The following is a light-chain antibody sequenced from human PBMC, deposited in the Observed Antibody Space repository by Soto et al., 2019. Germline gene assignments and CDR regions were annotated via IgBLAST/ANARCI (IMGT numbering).Light chain of an antibody. J-gene: IGKJ2*01. CDR1: QSLLHSNGYNY. Sequence: DLVMTQSPLSLPVTPGEPASISCRSSQSLLHSNGYNYLDWYLQKPGQSPQLLIYLGSNRASGGPDRVSGSGSGTDFTLKSSRVEAEDVGVYYCMQALQTSYTFGQGTKLEIK. CDR3: MQALQTSYT. CDR2: LGS. V-gene: IGKV2-28*01.